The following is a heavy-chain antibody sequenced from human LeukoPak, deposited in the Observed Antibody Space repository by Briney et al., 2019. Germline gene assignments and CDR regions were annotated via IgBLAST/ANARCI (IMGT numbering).Heavy chain of an antibody. Sequence: SETLSLTCTVSGGSINSGSYNWSWIRQPAGKGLKWIGRIYTNGSTNYNPSLMSRVTISVDRSKNHFSLKLTSVTAAETAVYYCARGAQDYDFWSGYGYFDYWGQGTLVTVSS. V-gene: IGHV4-61*02. CDR3: ARGAQDYDFWSGYGYFDY. CDR1: GGSINSGSYN. CDR2: IYTNGST. D-gene: IGHD3-3*01. J-gene: IGHJ4*02.